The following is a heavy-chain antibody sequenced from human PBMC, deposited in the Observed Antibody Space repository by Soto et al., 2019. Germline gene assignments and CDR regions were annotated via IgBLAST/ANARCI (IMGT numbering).Heavy chain of an antibody. V-gene: IGHV1-18*01. CDR1: GYTFTSYG. D-gene: IGHD6-13*01. CDR2: ISAYNGNT. J-gene: IGHJ4*02. CDR3: ARVVSGSSWLYYFDY. Sequence: ASVKVSCKASGYTFTSYGISWVRQAPGQGLEWMGWISAYNGNTNYAQKLQGRVTMTTDTSTSTAYMELRSLRSDDTAVYYCARVVSGSSWLYYFDYWGQGTLVTVSS.